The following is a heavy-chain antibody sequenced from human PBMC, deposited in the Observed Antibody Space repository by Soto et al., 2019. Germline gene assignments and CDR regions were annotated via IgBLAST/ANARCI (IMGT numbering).Heavy chain of an antibody. CDR1: CGSISSSNL. CDR2: IPDSGRT. V-gene: IGHV4-4*02. Sequence: PSETLSLTCTVSCGSISSSNLWSWVRQSPGEWLEWIGEIPDSGRTHYNRSLKGRVTMSVDKSKNQLSLNLNSVTAADTAVYYCATYYEGSGYYLFDNGGQGTLVTVSS. CDR3: ATYYEGSGYYLFDN. J-gene: IGHJ4*01. D-gene: IGHD3-22*01.